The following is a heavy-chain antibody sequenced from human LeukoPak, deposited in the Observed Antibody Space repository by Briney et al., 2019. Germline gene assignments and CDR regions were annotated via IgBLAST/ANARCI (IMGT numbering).Heavy chain of an antibody. CDR1: GYTLTELS. Sequence: ASVKVSCKVSGYTLTELSMHWVRQAPGKGLEWRGGFDPEDGETIYAQKFQGRVTVTEDTSTDTAYMELSSLRSEDTAVYYCATGSMIAAAGGSIEYFQHWGQGTLVTVSS. D-gene: IGHD6-13*01. J-gene: IGHJ1*01. V-gene: IGHV1-24*01. CDR3: ATGSMIAAAGGSIEYFQH. CDR2: FDPEDGET.